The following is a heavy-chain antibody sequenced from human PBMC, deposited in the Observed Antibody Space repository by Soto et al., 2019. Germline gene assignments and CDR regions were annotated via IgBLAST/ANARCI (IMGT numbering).Heavy chain of an antibody. J-gene: IGHJ3*02. CDR1: GGPISSSSYY. CDR2: IYYGGNT. V-gene: IGHV4-39*07. CDR3: ARDQGDIVVMTTNPRGVLAI. Sequence: SETLSLTCTVSGGPISSSSYYGGCFRQPPGKGLDWIGSIYYGGNTYYNPSLKSRVTISVDRSKNQFSLKVRSVTAADTAVYYCARDQGDIVVMTTNPRGVLAISSQRTTVTVSS. D-gene: IGHD2-21*02.